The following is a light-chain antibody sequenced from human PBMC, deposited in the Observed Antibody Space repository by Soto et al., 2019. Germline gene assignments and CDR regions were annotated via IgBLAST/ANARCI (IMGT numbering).Light chain of an antibody. Sequence: QSALTQPASVSGSPGQSITISCTGTSSDVGGYNYVSWYQLHPGKPPKLMIYDVSIRPSGVSNRFSGSKSGNMASLTISGLQAEDETDYYCSSYTSSSSVVFGGGTQLTVL. CDR3: SSYTSSSSVV. J-gene: IGLJ2*01. CDR1: SSDVGGYNY. CDR2: DVS. V-gene: IGLV2-14*03.